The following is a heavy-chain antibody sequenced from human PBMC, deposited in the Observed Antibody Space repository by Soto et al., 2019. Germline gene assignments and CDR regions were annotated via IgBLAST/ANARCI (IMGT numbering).Heavy chain of an antibody. V-gene: IGHV4-30-2*01. Sequence: SETLSLTCAVSGGSISSGGYSWSWIRQPPGKGLEWIGYIYHNGSTYYNPSLKSRVTISVDRSKNQFSLKLSSVAAADTAVYYCARGGGYDSSGYYAPYNWFDPWGQGTLVTVSS. J-gene: IGHJ5*02. CDR3: ARGGGYDSSGYYAPYNWFDP. CDR2: IYHNGST. D-gene: IGHD3-22*01. CDR1: GGSISSGGYS.